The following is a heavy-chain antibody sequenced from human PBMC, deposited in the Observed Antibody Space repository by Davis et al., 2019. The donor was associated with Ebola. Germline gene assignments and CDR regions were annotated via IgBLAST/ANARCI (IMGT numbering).Heavy chain of an antibody. J-gene: IGHJ4*02. CDR1: GGTFSSYG. CDR3: ARDRYSDGSGYFFEQSH. V-gene: IGHV1-69*13. Sequence: SVKVSCKASGGTFSSYGISWVRQAPGQGLDWMGGIIPVFGIPKYAQKFQGRVTITADESTSTAYMELSSLSSEDTAMYYCARDRYSDGSGYFFEQSHWGQGTLVTVSS. CDR2: IIPVFGIP. D-gene: IGHD3-22*01.